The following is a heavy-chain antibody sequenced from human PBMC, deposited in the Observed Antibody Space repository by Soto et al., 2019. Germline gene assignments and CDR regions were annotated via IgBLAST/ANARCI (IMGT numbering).Heavy chain of an antibody. V-gene: IGHV1-69*12. CDR1: GGTFSSYA. D-gene: IGHD2-15*01. Sequence: QVQLVQSGAEVKKPGSSVKVSCKASGGTFSSYAISWVRQAPGQGLEWMGGIIPIFGTANYAPKFQGRVTITADESTSTAYMELSSLRSEDTAVYYCASRFGVVVAATYGMDVWGQGTKVTVSS. CDR2: IIPIFGTA. J-gene: IGHJ6*02. CDR3: ASRFGVVVAATYGMDV.